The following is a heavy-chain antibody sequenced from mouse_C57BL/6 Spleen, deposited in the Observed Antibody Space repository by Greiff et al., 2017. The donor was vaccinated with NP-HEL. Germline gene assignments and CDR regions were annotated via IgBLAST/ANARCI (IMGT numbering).Heavy chain of an antibody. V-gene: IGHV1-19*01. CDR3: ASSSDYGSSYRYFDV. CDR1: GYTFTDYY. Sequence: VQLQQSGPVLVKPGASVKMSCKASGYTFTDYYMNWVKQSHGKSLEWIGVINPYNGGTSYNQKFKGKATLTVDKSSSTAYMELNSLTSEDAAVYYCASSSDYGSSYRYFDVWGTGTTVTVSS. CDR2: INPYNGGT. J-gene: IGHJ1*03. D-gene: IGHD1-1*01.